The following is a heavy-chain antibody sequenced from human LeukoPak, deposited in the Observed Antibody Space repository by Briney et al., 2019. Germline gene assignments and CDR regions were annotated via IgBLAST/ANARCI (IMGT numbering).Heavy chain of an antibody. CDR1: GFTFSSYG. Sequence: GSLRLSCTASGFTFSSYGMTCVRQAPGKGLEWVSAISGSGGSTYYADSVKGRFTISRDNSKNTLYLQMNSLRAEDTAVYYCAKVMTTADAFDIWGQGTMVTVSS. J-gene: IGHJ3*02. CDR3: AKVMTTADAFDI. D-gene: IGHD4-17*01. CDR2: ISGSGGST. V-gene: IGHV3-23*01.